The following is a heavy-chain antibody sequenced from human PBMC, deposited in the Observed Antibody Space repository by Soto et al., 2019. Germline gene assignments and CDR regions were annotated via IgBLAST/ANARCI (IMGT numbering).Heavy chain of an antibody. CDR3: ATQEVGGSYVYTFDP. CDR2: IYYSGST. Sequence: PSETLSLTCTVSGGSISSSNYYWGWIRQPPGKGLEWIGSIYYSGSTYYNPSLKSRVTISVDTSKNQFSLKLSSVTAADTAVYYCATQEVGGSYVYTFDPWGQGMLVTVSS. J-gene: IGHJ5*02. D-gene: IGHD1-26*01. V-gene: IGHV4-39*01. CDR1: GGSISSSNYY.